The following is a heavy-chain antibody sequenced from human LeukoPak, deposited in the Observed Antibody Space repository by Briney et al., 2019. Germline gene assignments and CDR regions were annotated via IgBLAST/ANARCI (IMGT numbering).Heavy chain of an antibody. CDR2: INHSGST. D-gene: IGHD3-22*01. J-gene: IGHJ4*02. CDR1: GGSFSCYY. CDR3: ARDAARGSGYYYVAFFGY. V-gene: IGHV4-34*01. Sequence: PSETLSLTCAVYGGSFSCYYWSWIRQPPGKGLEWIGEINHSGSTNYNPSLKSRVTISVDTSKNQFSLKLSSVTAADTAVYYCARDAARGSGYYYVAFFGYWGQATLLTVSS.